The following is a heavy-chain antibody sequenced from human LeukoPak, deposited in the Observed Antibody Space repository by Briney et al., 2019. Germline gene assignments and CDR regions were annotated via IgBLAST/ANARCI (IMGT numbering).Heavy chain of an antibody. D-gene: IGHD1-26*01. V-gene: IGHV1-2*02. CDR1: GYTFTDYY. CDR3: ATMGAKNFDH. Sequence: ASVKVSCKASGYTFTDYYIHWVRRAPGQGLEWLGWINPNTGGTHYVQKFQDRVTMTRDRSIRTAYTEVSRLGSDDTAEYYCATMGAKNFDHWGQGTLVTVSS. J-gene: IGHJ4*02. CDR2: INPNTGGT.